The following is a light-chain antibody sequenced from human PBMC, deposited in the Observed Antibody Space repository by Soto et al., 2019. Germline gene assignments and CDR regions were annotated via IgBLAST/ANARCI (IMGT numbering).Light chain of an antibody. CDR1: QSVSSY. Sequence: EIVLTQSPATQSLSPGERATLSCRDSQSVSSYLAWYQQKPGQAPRLLIYDASNRATGIPARFSGSGSGTDFTLTISSLEPEDFAVYYCQQRSNWPPWTFGQGTKVEIK. CDR2: DAS. V-gene: IGKV3-11*01. CDR3: QQRSNWPPWT. J-gene: IGKJ1*01.